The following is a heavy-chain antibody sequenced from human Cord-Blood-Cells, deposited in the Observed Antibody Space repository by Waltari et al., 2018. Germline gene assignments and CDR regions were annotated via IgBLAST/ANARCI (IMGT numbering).Heavy chain of an antibody. CDR3: ARLSEYSSSA. V-gene: IGHV4-39*07. J-gene: IGHJ5*02. D-gene: IGHD6-13*01. Sequence: QLQLQESGPGLVKPSETLSLTGTVSGGPISSSSYYWGWNRQPPGKGLEWIGSIYYSGSTYYNPSLKSRVTISVDTSKNQFSLKLSSVTAADTAVYYCARLSEYSSSAWGQGTLVTVSS. CDR1: GGPISSSSYY. CDR2: IYYSGST.